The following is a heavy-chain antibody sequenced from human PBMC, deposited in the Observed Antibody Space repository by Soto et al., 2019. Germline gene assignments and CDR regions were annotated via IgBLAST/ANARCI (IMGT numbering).Heavy chain of an antibody. CDR2: ITHLENT. V-gene: IGHV4-30-2*06. CDR3: VRGGGNDPFEY. CDR1: GASITYGGYS. Sequence: QLRLQESGSGVVETSESLSLTCTVFGASITYGGYSGSWIRQSPGRGLEWIGHITHLENTYFNPSFKSRLSMSIDRAKNQFSLKLTSMTAADKGRYFCVRGGGNDPFEYWGQGILVTVSS. J-gene: IGHJ4*02. D-gene: IGHD5-12*01.